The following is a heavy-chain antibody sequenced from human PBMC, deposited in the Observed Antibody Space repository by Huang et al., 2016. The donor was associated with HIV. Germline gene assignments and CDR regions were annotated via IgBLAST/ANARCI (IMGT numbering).Heavy chain of an antibody. V-gene: IGHV1-24*01. D-gene: IGHD2-15*01. CDR2: FDPEEGET. Sequence: QVQLVESGAELKKPGASVRVSCKVSGYTVSELSSHWVRQAPEKGLEWLGGFDPEEGETIYAQRVQGRVTRTEDTSTDTAYMELSSLRPEDTAVYYCATSTPDVGAGVLRSAFDIWGQGTMVTVSS. CDR1: GYTVSELS. J-gene: IGHJ3*02. CDR3: ATSTPDVGAGVLRSAFDI.